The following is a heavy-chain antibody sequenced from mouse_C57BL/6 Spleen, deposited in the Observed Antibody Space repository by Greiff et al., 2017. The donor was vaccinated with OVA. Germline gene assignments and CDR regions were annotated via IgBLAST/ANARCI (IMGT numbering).Heavy chain of an antibody. D-gene: IGHD2-13*01. CDR1: GFSLTSYG. V-gene: IGHV2-4*01. CDR3: AKHYGDYEEWCAY. J-gene: IGHJ3*01. Sequence: QVQLQQSGPGLVQPSQSLSITCTVSGFSLTSYGVHWVRQPPGKGLEWLGVIWSGGSTDYNAAFISRLSISKDNSKSQVFFKMNSLQADDTAIYYCAKHYGDYEEWCAYWGQGTLVTVSA. CDR2: IWSGGST.